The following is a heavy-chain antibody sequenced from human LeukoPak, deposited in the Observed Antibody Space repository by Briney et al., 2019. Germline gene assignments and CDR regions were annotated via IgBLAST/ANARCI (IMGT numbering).Heavy chain of an antibody. J-gene: IGHJ6*03. V-gene: IGHV4-39*01. D-gene: IGHD5-24*01. CDR1: GGSIRSSGCY. CDR3: ARHLDGYNYYYYYYMDV. Sequence: SETLSLTCTVSGGSIRSSGCYWGWIRQPPGKGLEWIGSIYYSGSTYYNPSLKSRVTISVDTSKNQFSLKLSSVTAADTAVYYCARHLDGYNYYYYYYMDVWGKGTTVTVSS. CDR2: IYYSGST.